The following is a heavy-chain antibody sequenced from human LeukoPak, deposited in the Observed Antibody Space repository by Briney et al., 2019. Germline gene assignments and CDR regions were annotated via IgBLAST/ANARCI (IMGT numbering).Heavy chain of an antibody. CDR2: MYYSGIT. D-gene: IGHD3-16*02. CDR3: ARHAESVAGFIS. J-gene: IGHJ5*02. Sequence: SETLSLTCAVSGASISGSSWSWIRQPPGKGLEWIGYMYYSGITNSSPSLKSRVTISLDTSKNQFSLRLRSVTAADTAVFYCARHAESVAGFISWGKGARVSVS. CDR1: GASISGSS. V-gene: IGHV4-59*08.